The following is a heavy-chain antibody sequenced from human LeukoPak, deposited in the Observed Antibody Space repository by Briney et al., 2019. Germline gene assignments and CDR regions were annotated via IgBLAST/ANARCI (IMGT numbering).Heavy chain of an antibody. CDR1: GGSISSGSYY. J-gene: IGHJ4*02. D-gene: IGHD6-19*01. CDR3: ARVGSSGWYGGYYFDY. V-gene: IGHV4-61*02. Sequence: SETLSLTCTVSGGSISSGSYYWSWIRQPAGKGLEWIGRIYTSGSTNYNPSLKSRVTISVDTSKNQFSLKLSSVTAADTAVYYCARVGSSGWYGGYYFDYWGQGTLVTVSS. CDR2: IYTSGST.